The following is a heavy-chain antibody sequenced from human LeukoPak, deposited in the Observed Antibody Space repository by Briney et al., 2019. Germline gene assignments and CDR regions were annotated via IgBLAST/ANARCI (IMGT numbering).Heavy chain of an antibody. D-gene: IGHD3-3*01. J-gene: IGHJ5*02. CDR1: GYSISSGYY. CDR3: ARCDYDFWSGSNNWFDP. V-gene: IGHV4-38-2*02. CDR2: FYHSGST. Sequence: MASETLSLTCTVSGYSISSGYYWGWIRQPPGKGLEWIGSFYHSGSTYYHPSLKSRVTISVDTSKNQLSLKLSSVTAADTAVYYCARCDYDFWSGSNNWFDPWGQGTLVTVSS.